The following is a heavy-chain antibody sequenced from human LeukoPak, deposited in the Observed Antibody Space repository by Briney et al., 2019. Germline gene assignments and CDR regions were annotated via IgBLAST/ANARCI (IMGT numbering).Heavy chain of an antibody. D-gene: IGHD3-10*01. CDR2: INQSGST. Sequence: PSETLSLTCAVYGGSFSGYYWSWIRQPPGKGLEWIGEINQSGSTNYNPSLKSRATISIDTSKNQFSLKLNSVTAADTAVYYCAINDGSGSYYKSDYWGQGTLVTVSS. CDR3: AINDGSGSYYKSDY. J-gene: IGHJ4*02. CDR1: GGSFSGYY. V-gene: IGHV4-34*01.